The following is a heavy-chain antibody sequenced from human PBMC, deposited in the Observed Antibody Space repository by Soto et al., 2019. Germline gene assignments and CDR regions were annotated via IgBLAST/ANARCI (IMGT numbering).Heavy chain of an antibody. D-gene: IGHD2-2*01. CDR3: ARVGRTTDDYYGMDV. J-gene: IGHJ6*02. CDR2: IIPIFGTA. V-gene: IGHV1-69*01. CDR1: GGTLSSYA. Sequence: SVKVSCKASGGTLSSYAIRWVRQAPGQGLAWMGGIIPIFGTANYAQKFQGRVTITADESTSTAYMELSSLRSEDTAVYYCARVGRTTDDYYGMDVWGQGTTDTVSS.